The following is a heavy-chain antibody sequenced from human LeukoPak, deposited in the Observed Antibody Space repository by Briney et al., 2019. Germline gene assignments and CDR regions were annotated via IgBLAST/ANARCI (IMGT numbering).Heavy chain of an antibody. CDR3: ARDPFSSTSWAYY. V-gene: IGHV1-2*02. CDR1: GYTFTVYY. J-gene: IGHJ4*02. CDR2: INPNSGGT. Sequence: ASVKVSYKASGYTFTVYYMHWVRQAPGQGLEWMGWINPNSGGTNYAQKFQGRVTMTRDTSISTAYMELSRLRSDDTAVYYCARDPFSSTSWAYYWGQGTLVTVSS. D-gene: IGHD2-2*01.